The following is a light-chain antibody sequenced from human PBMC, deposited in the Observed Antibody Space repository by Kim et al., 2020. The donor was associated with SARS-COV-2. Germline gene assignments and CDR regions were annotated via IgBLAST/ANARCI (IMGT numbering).Light chain of an antibody. J-gene: IGLJ2*01. CDR2: GNS. CDR1: SSIIGAGYD. Sequence: GQRVTNSWTGSSSIIGAGYDVHWYQQLPGTAPKLLIYGNSNRPSGVPDRFSGSKSGTSASLAITGLQAEDEADYYCQSYDSSLSVVFGGGTKLTVL. V-gene: IGLV1-40*01. CDR3: QSYDSSLSVV.